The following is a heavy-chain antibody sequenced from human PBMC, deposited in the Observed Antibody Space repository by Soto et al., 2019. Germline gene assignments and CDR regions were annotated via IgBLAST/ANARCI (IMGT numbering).Heavy chain of an antibody. D-gene: IGHD6-13*01. J-gene: IGHJ5*02. CDR3: ARQIQELAAAGKESRWFDP. V-gene: IGHV1-46*03. Sequence: GASVKVSCKASGYTFTSYYMHWVRQAPGQGLEWMGIINPSGGSTSYAQKFQGRVTMTRDTSTSTVYMELSSLRSEDTAVYYCARQIQELAAAGKESRWFDPWGQGTLVTVSS. CDR2: INPSGGST. CDR1: GYTFTSYY.